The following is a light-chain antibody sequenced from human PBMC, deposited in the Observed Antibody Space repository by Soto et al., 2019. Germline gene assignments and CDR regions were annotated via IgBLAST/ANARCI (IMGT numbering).Light chain of an antibody. CDR1: QSLLHSNGYNY. V-gene: IGKV2-28*01. Sequence: EIVMTQSPLSLPVTPGEPASISCRSSQSLLHSNGYNYLDWYLQKPGQSPQLLIYLGSNRASGVTDRFSGSGSGTDFTLKISRVEAEYVGVYYCMQALQTPWTFGQGTKVDIK. CDR3: MQALQTPWT. J-gene: IGKJ1*01. CDR2: LGS.